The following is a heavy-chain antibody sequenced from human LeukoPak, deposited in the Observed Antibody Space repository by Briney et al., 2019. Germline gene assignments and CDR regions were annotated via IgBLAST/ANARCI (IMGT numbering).Heavy chain of an antibody. Sequence: SETLSPTCAVYGGSFSGYYWTWIRQTPGKGLEWIGEINHRGSTNYNPSLESRGPISVYTSKNHFSLDLTSVTAADTAVYYCASGGWYRGYWGQGTLVTVSS. CDR1: GGSFSGYY. V-gene: IGHV4-34*01. CDR2: INHRGST. CDR3: ASGGWYRGY. D-gene: IGHD2-15*01. J-gene: IGHJ4*02.